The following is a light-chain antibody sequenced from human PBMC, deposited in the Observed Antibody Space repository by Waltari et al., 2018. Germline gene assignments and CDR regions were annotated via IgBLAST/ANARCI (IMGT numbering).Light chain of an antibody. J-gene: IGKJ1*01. V-gene: IGKV3-20*01. CDR3: QKYDRLPAT. CDR2: GAS. Sequence: EIVLTQSPGTLSLSLGERGTLSCRSSQSVSRFLAWYQQIPGQPPRLLIYGASTRATGIPDRFSGSGSGTDFSLTSSRLEPEDFAVYYCQKYDRLPATFGQGTKVEIK. CDR1: QSVSRF.